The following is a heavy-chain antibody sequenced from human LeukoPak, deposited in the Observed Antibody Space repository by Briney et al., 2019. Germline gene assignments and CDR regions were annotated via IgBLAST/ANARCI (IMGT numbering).Heavy chain of an antibody. CDR2: INHSGST. CDR3: ARGLWQQLGNDY. V-gene: IGHV4-34*01. J-gene: IGHJ4*02. Sequence: SETLSLTCAVYGGSFSGYYWSWIRQPPGKGLEGIGEINHSGSTNYNPSLKSRVTISVDTSKNQFSLKLSSVTAADTAVYYCARGLWQQLGNDYWGQGTLVTVSS. D-gene: IGHD6-13*01. CDR1: GGSFSGYY.